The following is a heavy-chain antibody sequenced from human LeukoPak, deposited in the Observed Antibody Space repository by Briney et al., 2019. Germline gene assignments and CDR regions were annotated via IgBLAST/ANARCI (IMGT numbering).Heavy chain of an antibody. D-gene: IGHD1-14*01. CDR3: VRKNRDFNAAFDI. V-gene: IGHV3-53*01. CDR1: GFPVSNNY. Sequence: GGSLRLSCAASGFPVSNNYVSWLRQAPGKGLEWVSISYSESNTNYADSVKGRFTISRDTSQNTLSLQMNSLRAEDTAVYYCVRKNRDFNAAFDIWGQGTVVTVSS. J-gene: IGHJ3*02. CDR2: SYSESNT.